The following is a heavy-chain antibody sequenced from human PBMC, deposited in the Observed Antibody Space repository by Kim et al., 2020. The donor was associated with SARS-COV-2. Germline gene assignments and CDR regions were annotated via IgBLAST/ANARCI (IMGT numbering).Heavy chain of an antibody. J-gene: IGHJ5*02. V-gene: IGHV4-59*01. CDR2: IYYSGST. CDR1: GGSISSYY. Sequence: SETLSLTCTVSGGSISSYYWSWIRQPPGKGLEWIGYIYYSGSTNYNPSLKSRVTISVDTSKNQFSLKLSSVTAADTAVYYCATWDYYGSGSYSSWFDPWG. D-gene: IGHD3-10*01. CDR3: ATWDYYGSGSYSSWFDP.